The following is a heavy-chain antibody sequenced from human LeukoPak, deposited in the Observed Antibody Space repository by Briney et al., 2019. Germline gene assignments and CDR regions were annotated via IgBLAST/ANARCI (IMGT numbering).Heavy chain of an antibody. J-gene: IGHJ4*02. D-gene: IGHD3-22*01. CDR2: ISAYNGNT. V-gene: IGHV1-18*01. Sequence: GASVKVSCKASGYTFTSYGISWARQAPGQGLEWMGWISAYNGNTNYAQKLQGRVTMTTDTSTSTAYMELRSLRSDDTAVYYCARDIRSYYYDSSGSGDYWGQGTLVTVSS. CDR1: GYTFTSYG. CDR3: ARDIRSYYYDSSGSGDY.